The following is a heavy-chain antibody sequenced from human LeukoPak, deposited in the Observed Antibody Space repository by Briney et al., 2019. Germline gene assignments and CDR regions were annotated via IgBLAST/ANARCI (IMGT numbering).Heavy chain of an antibody. CDR3: ARHRPLDNDGFDI. J-gene: IGHJ3*02. CDR2: IYTSGST. D-gene: IGHD1-14*01. V-gene: IGHV4-4*07. CDR1: GGSISNYY. Sequence: SETLSLTCAASGGSISNYYWSWIRQPAGKGLEWIGRIYTSGSTNYNPSLKSRVTMSVDTSKNQFSLKLSSVTAADTAVYYCARHRPLDNDGFDIWGQGTMVTVSS.